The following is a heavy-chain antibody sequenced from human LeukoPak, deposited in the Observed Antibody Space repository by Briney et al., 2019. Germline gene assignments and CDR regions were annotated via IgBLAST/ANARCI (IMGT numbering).Heavy chain of an antibody. CDR1: GGSISSDY. J-gene: IGHJ4*02. V-gene: IGHV4-59*08. D-gene: IGHD3-10*01. CDR3: ARHPGFGELLGYFDY. CDR2: IYYSGST. Sequence: SETLSLTCTVSGGSISSDYWSWNRQPPGKGLEWIGYIYYSGSTNYNPYLKSRVTISVDTSKNQFSLKLSSVTAADTAVYYCARHPGFGELLGYFDYWGQGTLVTVSS.